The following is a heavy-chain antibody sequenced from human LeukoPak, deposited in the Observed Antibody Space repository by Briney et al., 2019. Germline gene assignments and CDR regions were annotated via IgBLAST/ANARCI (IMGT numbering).Heavy chain of an antibody. CDR2: IIPIFGTA. CDR1: GGTFISYA. V-gene: IGHV1-69*13. CDR3: ARDATYYYYGMDV. Sequence: ASVKVSCKASGGTFISYAISWVRQAPGQGLEWMGGIIPIFGTANYAQKFQGRVTITADESTSTAYMELSSLRSEDTAVYYCARDATYYYYGMDVWGQGTTVTVSS. J-gene: IGHJ6*02.